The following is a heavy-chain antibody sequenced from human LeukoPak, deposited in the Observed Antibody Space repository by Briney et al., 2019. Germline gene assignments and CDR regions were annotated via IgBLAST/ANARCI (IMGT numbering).Heavy chain of an antibody. CDR3: ARDRMRYNWNWGYFDY. CDR1: GFTFSSYA. D-gene: IGHD1-7*01. Sequence: GGSLKLSCAASGFTFSSYAMHWVRQAPWKELEYVSAISSNGGSTYYANSVKGRFTISRDNSKNTLYLQMGSPRAEDMAVYYCARDRMRYNWNWGYFDYWGQGTLVTVSS. J-gene: IGHJ4*02. V-gene: IGHV3-64*01. CDR2: ISSNGGST.